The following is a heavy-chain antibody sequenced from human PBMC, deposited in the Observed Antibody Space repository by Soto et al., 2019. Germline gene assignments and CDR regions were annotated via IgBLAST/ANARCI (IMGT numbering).Heavy chain of an antibody. V-gene: IGHV3-9*01. CDR1: GFTFDDYA. CDR3: AKNKSLWPGADAFDI. D-gene: IGHD5-18*01. CDR2: ISWNSGSI. J-gene: IGHJ3*02. Sequence: LRLSCAASGFTFDDYAMHWVRQAPGKGLEWVSGISWNSGSIGYADSVKGRFTISRDNAKNSLYLQMNSLRAEDTALYYCAKNKSLWPGADAFDIWGQGTMVTVSS.